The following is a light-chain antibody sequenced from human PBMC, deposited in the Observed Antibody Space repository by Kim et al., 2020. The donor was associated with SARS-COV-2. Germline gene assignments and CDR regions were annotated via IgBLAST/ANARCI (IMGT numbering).Light chain of an antibody. V-gene: IGKV1-8*01. CDR2: AAS. Sequence: IRMTQSPSSFSASTGDRVTITCRASQGVSSYLAWYQQKPGKAPKLLIYAASTLQTGVPSRFSGSGSGTDFTLTISSLQSEDFATYYCQQYYTYPPGFGQGTKVDIK. J-gene: IGKJ1*01. CDR1: QGVSSY. CDR3: QQYYTYPPG.